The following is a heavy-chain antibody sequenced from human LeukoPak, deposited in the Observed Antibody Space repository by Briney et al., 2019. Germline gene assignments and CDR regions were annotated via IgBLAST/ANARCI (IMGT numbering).Heavy chain of an antibody. CDR2: ISSSSSYI. Sequence: GGSLRVSCAASGFTFSSYSMNWVRQAPGKGLEWVSSISSSSSYIYYADSVKGRFTISRDNAKNSLYLQMNSLRAEDTAVYYCARGRDAAKYYYDSSGYYPDYWGQGTLVTVSS. J-gene: IGHJ4*02. D-gene: IGHD3-22*01. CDR1: GFTFSSYS. CDR3: ARGRDAAKYYYDSSGYYPDY. V-gene: IGHV3-21*01.